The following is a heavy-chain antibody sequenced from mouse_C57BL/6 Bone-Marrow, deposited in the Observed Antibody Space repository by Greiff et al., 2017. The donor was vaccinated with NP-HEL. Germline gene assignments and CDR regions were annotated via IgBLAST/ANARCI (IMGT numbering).Heavy chain of an antibody. V-gene: IGHV1-64*01. J-gene: IGHJ4*01. CDR3: ARDDYCAMDY. CDR1: GYTFTSYW. CDR2: IHPNSGST. Sequence: QVQLQQSGAELVKPGASVKLSCKASGYTFTSYWMHWVKQRPGQGLEWIGMIHPNSGSTNYNEKFKSKATLTVDKSSSTAYMQLSSLTSEDSAVYYCARDDYCAMDYWGQGTSVTVSS.